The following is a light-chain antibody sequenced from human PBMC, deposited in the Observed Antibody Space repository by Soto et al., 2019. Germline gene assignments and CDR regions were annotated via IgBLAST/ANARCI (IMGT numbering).Light chain of an antibody. Sequence: QAVVTQPPSVSGAPGQRVTISCTGSSSNIGAGYDVHWYKQLPGTAPKLLIYGNTNRPSGVPDRFSGSKSGTSASLAITGLQPEDDADYYCPVYLSSLSGSVFGGGTKLTVL. CDR2: GNT. J-gene: IGLJ2*01. CDR1: SSNIGAGYD. V-gene: IGLV1-40*01. CDR3: PVYLSSLSGSV.